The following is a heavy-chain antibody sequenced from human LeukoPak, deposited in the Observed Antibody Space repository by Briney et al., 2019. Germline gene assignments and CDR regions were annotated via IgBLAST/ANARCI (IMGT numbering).Heavy chain of an antibody. CDR2: INHSGST. J-gene: IGHJ4*02. V-gene: IGHV4-34*01. CDR1: GGSFSGYY. D-gene: IGHD6-19*01. CDR3: ARGHPLLQWLRAGFHY. Sequence: SETLSLTCAVYGGSFSGYYWSWIRQPPGKGLEWIGEINHSGSTNYNPSLKSRVTISVDTSKNQFSLKLSSVTAADTAVYYCARGHPLLQWLRAGFHYWGQGTLVTVSS.